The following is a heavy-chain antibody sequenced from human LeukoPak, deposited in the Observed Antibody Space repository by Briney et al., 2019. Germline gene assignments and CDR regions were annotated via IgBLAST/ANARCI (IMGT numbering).Heavy chain of an antibody. J-gene: IGHJ3*02. CDR2: IIPILGIA. CDR3: ARSGTTMVRGVIIPNAFDI. Sequence: SVKVSCKASGGTFSSYAISWVRQAPGQGLEWMGRIIPILGIANYAQKFQGRVTITADKSTSTAYMELSSLRSEDTAVYYCARSGTTMVRGVIIPNAFDIWGQGTMVTVSS. D-gene: IGHD3-10*01. V-gene: IGHV1-69*04. CDR1: GGTFSSYA.